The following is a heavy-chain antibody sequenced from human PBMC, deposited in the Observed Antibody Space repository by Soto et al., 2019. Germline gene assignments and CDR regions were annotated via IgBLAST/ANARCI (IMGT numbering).Heavy chain of an antibody. V-gene: IGHV1-18*01. CDR1: GYTFTTYA. J-gene: IGHJ5*01. CDR2: ISAYNGNT. CDR3: ARIVGADRRWFDS. Sequence: GASVKVSCKASGYTFTTYAITWVRQAPGQGLEWMGWISAYNGNTNYAQKPQGRVTMTTDTSTSTVYMELRSLRSDDTAVYYCARIVGADRRWFDSWGQGTLVTVSS. D-gene: IGHD1-26*01.